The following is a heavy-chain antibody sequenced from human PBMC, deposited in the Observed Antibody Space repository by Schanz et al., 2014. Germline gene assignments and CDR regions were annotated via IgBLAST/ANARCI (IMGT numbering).Heavy chain of an antibody. D-gene: IGHD3-10*01. V-gene: IGHV3-21*02. Sequence: EVKLVESGGGAVRPGGSLRLSCAASGFTLSSYWMHWVRQAPGKGLEWVSSISSSGSYIHYADSVKGRFTISRDNAKNTLYLQMNSLRAEDTAVYYCARANYRRKINFDYWGRGTLVTVSS. CDR3: ARANYRRKINFDY. J-gene: IGHJ4*02. CDR1: GFTLSSYW. CDR2: ISSSGSYI.